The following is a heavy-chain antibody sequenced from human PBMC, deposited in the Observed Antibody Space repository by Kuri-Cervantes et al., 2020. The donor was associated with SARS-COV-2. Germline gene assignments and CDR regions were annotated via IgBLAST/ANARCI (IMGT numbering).Heavy chain of an antibody. CDR2: MNPNSGNT. D-gene: IGHD6-25*01. Sequence: ASVKVSCKAPGYTFTSYDINWVRQATGQGLEWMGWMNPNSGNTGYAQKFQGGVTMTRNTSISTVYMELSRLRSDDTAVYHCATSSGYGRYGYWGQGTLVTVSS. V-gene: IGHV1-8*01. J-gene: IGHJ4*02. CDR1: GYTFTSYD. CDR3: ATSSGYGRYGY.